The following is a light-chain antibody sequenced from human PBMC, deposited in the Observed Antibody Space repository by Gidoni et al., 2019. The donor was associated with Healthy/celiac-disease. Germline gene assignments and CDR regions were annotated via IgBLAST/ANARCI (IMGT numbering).Light chain of an antibody. CDR3: QQRSNWPT. CDR2: DAS. V-gene: IGKV3-11*01. CDR1: QSVSSY. J-gene: IGKJ4*01. Sequence: EIVLTQSPATLSLSPGERATLSCRASQSVSSYLAWYQQKPGQAPRLLFYDASNGATGIPAMFSGSGSGTDFTLTSSSLEPEDFAVYYCQQRSNWPTFGGXTKVEIK.